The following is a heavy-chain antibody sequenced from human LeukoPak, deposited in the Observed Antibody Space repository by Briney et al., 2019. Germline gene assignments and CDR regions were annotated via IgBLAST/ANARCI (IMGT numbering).Heavy chain of an antibody. J-gene: IGHJ4*02. V-gene: IGHV6-1*01. Sequence: SQTLSLTCAISGDSLSSSRAAWNWIRQSPSRGLEWLGRTYYSSKWNTDFAVSVKSRVTFNPDTSKNHLSLQLNSVTPEDTAVYYCARGWLISGGFDYWGQGSLVTVSS. CDR2: TYYSSKWNT. CDR1: GDSLSSSRAA. D-gene: IGHD5-24*01. CDR3: ARGWLISGGFDY.